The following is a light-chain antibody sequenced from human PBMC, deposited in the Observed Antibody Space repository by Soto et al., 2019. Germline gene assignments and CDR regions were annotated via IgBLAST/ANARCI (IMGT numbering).Light chain of an antibody. J-gene: IGLJ2*01. CDR3: SSYTNSSTVV. Sequence: QSALTQPASVSGSPGQSITISCTGTSRDVGGFTYVSWYQQHPGKAPKLVIYEVSNRPSGVSSRFSGSKSGNTASLTISGLQAEDEADYYCSSYTNSSTVVFGGGTKLTVL. CDR1: SRDVGGFTY. V-gene: IGLV2-14*01. CDR2: EVS.